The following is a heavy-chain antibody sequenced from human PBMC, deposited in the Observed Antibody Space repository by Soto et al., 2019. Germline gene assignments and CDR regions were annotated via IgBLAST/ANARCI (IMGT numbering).Heavy chain of an antibody. V-gene: IGHV3-30*18. D-gene: IGHD5-18*01. J-gene: IGHJ4*02. CDR1: GFTFSSYG. Sequence: QVQLVESGGGVVQPGRSLRLSCAASGFTFSSYGMHWVRQAPGEGLEWVAVISYDGSNKYYAYSVKVRFTISRDNSKNTLYLQMHRLRAEDKAVYYCAKDQERQLWPTSVFDYWGQGTLVTVSS. CDR2: ISYDGSNK. CDR3: AKDQERQLWPTSVFDY.